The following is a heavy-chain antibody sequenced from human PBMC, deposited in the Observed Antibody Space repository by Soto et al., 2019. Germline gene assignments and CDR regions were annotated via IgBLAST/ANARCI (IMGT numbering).Heavy chain of an antibody. J-gene: IGHJ3*02. V-gene: IGHV3-21*01. CDR2: ISSSSSYI. Sequence: PGGSLRLSCAASGSTFSSYSMNWVRQAPGKGLEWVSSISSSSSYIYYADSVKGRFTIPRDNAKNSLYLQMNSLRAEDTAVYYCARDQRGAFDIWGQGTMVTVSS. CDR3: ARDQRGAFDI. CDR1: GSTFSSYS.